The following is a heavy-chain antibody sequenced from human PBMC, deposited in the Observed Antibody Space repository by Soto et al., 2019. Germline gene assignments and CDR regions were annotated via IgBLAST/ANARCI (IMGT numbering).Heavy chain of an antibody. CDR2: ISGSGGST. J-gene: IGHJ6*02. Sequence: EVQLLESGGGLVQPGGSLRLSCAASGFTFSSYAMSWVRQAPGKGLEWVSAISGSGGSTYYADSVKGRFTISRDNSKNTLYLQMNSLRAEDTAVYYCARDPYSSSWYNYYGMDVWGQGTTVTVSS. CDR1: GFTFSSYA. V-gene: IGHV3-23*01. D-gene: IGHD6-13*01. CDR3: ARDPYSSSWYNYYGMDV.